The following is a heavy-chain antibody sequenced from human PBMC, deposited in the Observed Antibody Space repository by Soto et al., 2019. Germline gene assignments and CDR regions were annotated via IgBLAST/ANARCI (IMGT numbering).Heavy chain of an antibody. D-gene: IGHD6-6*01. CDR3: VHRLYASSVDAFDI. Sequence: QITLTESGPTLVKPTQTLTLTCTFSGFSLTTSGVGVGWIRQPPGKALARLALIYWYDEKRYSPSLQSRLTITKDTSKNQVDLTVTNMNPADTGTYYCVHRLYASSVDAFDIWGQGTMVYVSS. V-gene: IGHV2-5*01. CDR1: GFSLTTSGVG. CDR2: IYWYDEK. J-gene: IGHJ3*02.